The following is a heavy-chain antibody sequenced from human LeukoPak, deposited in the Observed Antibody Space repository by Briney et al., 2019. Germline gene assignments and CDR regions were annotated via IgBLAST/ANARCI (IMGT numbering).Heavy chain of an antibody. CDR3: ARVPYDSSGYYDY. CDR2: ISSSSSYI. Sequence: PGGSLRLSCAASGFTFSSYSMNWVRQAPGKGLEWVSSISSSSSYIYYADSVKGRFTISRENAKNSLYLQMNSLRAEDTAVYCCARVPYDSSGYYDYWGQGTLVTVSS. J-gene: IGHJ4*02. CDR1: GFTFSSYS. D-gene: IGHD3-22*01. V-gene: IGHV3-21*04.